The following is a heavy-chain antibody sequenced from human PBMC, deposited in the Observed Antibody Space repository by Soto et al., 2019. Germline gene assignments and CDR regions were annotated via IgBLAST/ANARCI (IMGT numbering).Heavy chain of an antibody. D-gene: IGHD1-20*01. J-gene: IGHJ4*02. CDR2: VSGSGSST. CDR1: GFTFSSYT. V-gene: IGHV3-23*01. CDR3: AKPPDYNWNDY. Sequence: PGGFLRLSCAASGFTFSSYTMSWVRQAPGKGLEWISAVSGSGSSTYYADSVKGRFTISRDNSKDTLYLQMNNLRAEDTAVYYCAKPPDYNWNDYWGQGTLVTVSS.